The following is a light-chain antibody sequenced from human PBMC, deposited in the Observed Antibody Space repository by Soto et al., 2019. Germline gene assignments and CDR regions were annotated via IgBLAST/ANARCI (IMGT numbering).Light chain of an antibody. CDR1: QSVGTY. CDR2: DAS. CDR3: QQRYNWPNT. Sequence: EIVLTQSPATLSLSPGERATLSCRTSQSVGTYLAWYQHNPGQAPRRLIYDASNRATGIPARFSGSGSGTDFTLTISSPEPEDFAVYYCQQRYNWPNTFGQGTKREIK. J-gene: IGKJ2*01. V-gene: IGKV3-11*01.